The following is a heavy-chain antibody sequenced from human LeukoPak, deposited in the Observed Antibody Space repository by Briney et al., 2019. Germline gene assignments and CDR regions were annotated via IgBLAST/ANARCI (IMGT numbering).Heavy chain of an antibody. CDR3: AKGARITMIVVVITPFDY. J-gene: IGHJ4*02. Sequence: GGSLRLSCEASGFTVTTNYMSWVRQAPGKGLEWVSIIYRGGRTYYADSVKGRFTISRDNSNNTLYLQMNSLRAEDTAVYYCAKGARITMIVVVITPFDYWGQGTLVTVSS. D-gene: IGHD3-22*01. V-gene: IGHV3-53*01. CDR1: GFTVTTNY. CDR2: IYRGGRT.